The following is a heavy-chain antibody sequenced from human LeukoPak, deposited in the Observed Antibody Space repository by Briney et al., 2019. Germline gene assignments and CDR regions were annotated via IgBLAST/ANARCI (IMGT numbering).Heavy chain of an antibody. J-gene: IGHJ4*02. Sequence: SETLSLTCTVSGGSISSYYWSWIRQPAGKGLEWIGRIYTSGSTNYNPSLKSRVTMSVDTSKNQSSLKLSSVTAADTAVYYCARVGEYCSGGSCYSSRSYFDYWGQGTLVTVSS. CDR2: IYTSGST. CDR1: GGSISSYY. D-gene: IGHD2-15*01. CDR3: ARVGEYCSGGSCYSSRSYFDY. V-gene: IGHV4-4*07.